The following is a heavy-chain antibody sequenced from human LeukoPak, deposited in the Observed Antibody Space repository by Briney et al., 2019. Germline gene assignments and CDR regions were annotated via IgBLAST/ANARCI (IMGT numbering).Heavy chain of an antibody. CDR1: GFTFSNYG. CDR2: ISYDGSTK. V-gene: IGHV3-30*18. D-gene: IGHD1-26*01. CDR3: AKDGSVWVVGAISFFDY. J-gene: IGHJ4*02. Sequence: PGGSLRLSCAASGFTFSNYGMHWVRQAPGKGLEWVAAISYDGSTKYYADSVKSRFTSSRDNSKNTLYLQMNSLRPEDTAVYYCAKDGSVWVVGAISFFDYWGQGTPVTVSS.